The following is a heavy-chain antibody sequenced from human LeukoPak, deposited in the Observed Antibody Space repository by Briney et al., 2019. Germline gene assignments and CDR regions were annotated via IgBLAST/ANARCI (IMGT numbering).Heavy chain of an antibody. CDR2: IYYSGST. Sequence: SETLSLTCTVSGGSISSSSYFWGWIRQPPEKGLEWIGSIYYSGSTYYNPSLKSRVTISVDTSKNQFSLGLSSVTAADTAVYYCARLWKDGPQTFDYWGQGTLVTVSS. D-gene: IGHD5-24*01. CDR1: GGSISSSSYF. CDR3: ARLWKDGPQTFDY. J-gene: IGHJ4*02. V-gene: IGHV4-39*01.